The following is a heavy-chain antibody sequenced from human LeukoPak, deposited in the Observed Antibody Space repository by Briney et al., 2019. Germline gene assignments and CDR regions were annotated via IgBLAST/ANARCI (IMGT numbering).Heavy chain of an antibody. D-gene: IGHD2-2*01. CDR3: TRHSGCGSTSCSIDY. CDR2: IRSKANSYAT. J-gene: IGHJ4*02. Sequence: GGSLRLSCAASGFTFSGSAMHWVRQASGKGLEWVGRIRSKANSYATAYAASVKGRFTISRDDSKNTAYLQMNSLKTEDTAVYYCTRHSGCGSTSCSIDYWGQGTLVTVSS. V-gene: IGHV3-73*01. CDR1: GFTFSGSA.